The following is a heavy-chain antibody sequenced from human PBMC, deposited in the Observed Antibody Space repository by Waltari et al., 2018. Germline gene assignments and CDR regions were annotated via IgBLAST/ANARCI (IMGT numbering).Heavy chain of an antibody. CDR2: INQDGNKL. V-gene: IGHV3-7*01. D-gene: IGHD4-17*01. J-gene: IGHJ5*01. Sequence: EVHLVESGGGLVQPGGSLRLSCAASGFTFSCYWRRGVRQAPGKGLEWVANINQDGNKLYYVDSVEGRFTISRDNAKNSLYLQMNSLRAEDTAVYYCARDQMVTVTDDNWFDSWGQGNLVTVSS. CDR3: ARDQMVTVTDDNWFDS. CDR1: GFTFSCYW.